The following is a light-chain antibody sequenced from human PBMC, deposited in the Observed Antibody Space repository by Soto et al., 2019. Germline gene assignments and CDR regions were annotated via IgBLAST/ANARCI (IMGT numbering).Light chain of an antibody. Sequence: DIQMTQSPSSLSASVGDRVTITCRASQDISVYLAWYQQKPGKVPKLLIYNSSTLESGVPSRFSGSGSGAYFTLTISSLQPEDVATYYCQKFNTAPLTFGQGTRLEIK. J-gene: IGKJ5*01. V-gene: IGKV1-27*01. CDR3: QKFNTAPLT. CDR1: QDISVY. CDR2: NSS.